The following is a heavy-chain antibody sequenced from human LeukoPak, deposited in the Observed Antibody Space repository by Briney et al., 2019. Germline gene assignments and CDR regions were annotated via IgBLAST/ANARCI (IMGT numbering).Heavy chain of an antibody. CDR3: ASPVTVVTPHDAFDI. Sequence: PGGSLRLSCAASGFTVSSNYMSWVRQAPGKGLEWGSIIYSGGSTYYADSVKGRFTISRDNSKNTLYPQMNRLRAEDTAVYYCASPVTVVTPHDAFDIWGQGTMVTVSS. CDR1: GFTVSSNY. J-gene: IGHJ3*02. D-gene: IGHD4-23*01. CDR2: IYSGGST. V-gene: IGHV3-53*01.